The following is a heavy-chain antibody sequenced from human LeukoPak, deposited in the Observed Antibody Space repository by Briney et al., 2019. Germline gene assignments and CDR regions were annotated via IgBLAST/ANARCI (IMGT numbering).Heavy chain of an antibody. V-gene: IGHV3-23*01. CDR3: AKGMVSSWRKYYYYMDV. CDR2: ISGSGGST. CDR1: GFTLSTYA. J-gene: IGHJ6*03. Sequence: GGSLRLSCAASGFTLSTYAMSWVRQAPGKGLEWVLSISGSGGSTYYSDSVKGRFTISRDNSKNTLFLQMNSLRAEDTAVFYCAKGMVSSWRKYYYYMDVWGKGTTVTVSS. D-gene: IGHD6-13*01.